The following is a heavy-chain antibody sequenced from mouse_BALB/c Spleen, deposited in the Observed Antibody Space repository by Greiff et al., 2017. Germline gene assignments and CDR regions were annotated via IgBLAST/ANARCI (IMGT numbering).Heavy chain of an antibody. V-gene: IGHV5-6-5*01. Sequence: DVMLVESGGGLVKPGGSLKLSCAASGFTFSSYAMSWVRQTPEKRLEWVASISSGGSTYYPDSVKGRFTISRDNARNILYLQMSSLRSEDTAMYYCAREILGADAMDYWGQGTSVTVSS. CDR3: AREILGADAMDY. J-gene: IGHJ4*01. D-gene: IGHD2-10*02. CDR1: GFTFSSYA. CDR2: ISSGGST.